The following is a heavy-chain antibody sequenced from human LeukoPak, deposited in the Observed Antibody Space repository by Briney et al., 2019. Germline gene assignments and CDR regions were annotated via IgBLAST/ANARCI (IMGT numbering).Heavy chain of an antibody. CDR2: IYPGDSDT. CDR1: GYTFNNYW. V-gene: IGHV5-51*01. D-gene: IGHD1-26*01. Sequence: GESLKISCQGSGYTFNNYWIAWVRQMPGKGLEWMGIIYPGDSDTRYSPSFQGQVTISADKSISTAYLQWSSLKASDTAMYYCARLSYSGSYSWYFDYWGQGTLVTVSS. J-gene: IGHJ4*02. CDR3: ARLSYSGSYSWYFDY.